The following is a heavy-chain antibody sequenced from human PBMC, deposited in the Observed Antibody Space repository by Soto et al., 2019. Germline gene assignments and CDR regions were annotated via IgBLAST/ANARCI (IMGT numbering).Heavy chain of an antibody. D-gene: IGHD3-3*01. CDR1: GFTFGDYA. CDR2: IRSKAYGGTT. J-gene: IGHJ6*03. Sequence: GGSLRLSCTASGFTFGDYAMSWFRQAPGKGLEWVGFIRSKAYGGTTEYAASVKGRFTISRDDSKSIAYLQMNSPRTEDTAVYYCTRILDHYYYYYMDVWGKGTTVTVSS. V-gene: IGHV3-49*03. CDR3: TRILDHYYYYYMDV.